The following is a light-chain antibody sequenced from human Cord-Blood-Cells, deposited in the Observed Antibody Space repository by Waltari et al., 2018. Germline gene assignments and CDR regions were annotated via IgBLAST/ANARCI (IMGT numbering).Light chain of an antibody. CDR2: DAS. CDR3: QQRSNWPWT. CDR1: QSVSSY. J-gene: IGKJ1*01. V-gene: IGKV3-11*01. Sequence: EIVLTQSPATLSLSPGERATPSCRAGQSVSSYLAWYQQKPGQAPRLLIYDASNRATGIPARFSGSGSGTDFTLTISSLEPEDFAVYYCQQRSNWPWTFGQGTKVEIK.